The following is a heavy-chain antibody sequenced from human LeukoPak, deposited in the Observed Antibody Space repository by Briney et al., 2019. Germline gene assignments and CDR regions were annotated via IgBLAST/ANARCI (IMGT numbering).Heavy chain of an antibody. CDR2: MSGSGNST. D-gene: IGHD1-26*01. CDR3: AKSLVGATSGPDYYFVS. Sequence: SAGSLTLSCTASGFTFTSYAMTWVRHAPAKGLEWVCAMSGSGNSTYYPDSVKGGFSISRDNSKNTLYLQLSTQRAEDTAVYYCAKSLVGATSGPDYYFVSWGQGTLVTVSS. CDR1: GFTFTSYA. V-gene: IGHV3-23*01. J-gene: IGHJ4*02.